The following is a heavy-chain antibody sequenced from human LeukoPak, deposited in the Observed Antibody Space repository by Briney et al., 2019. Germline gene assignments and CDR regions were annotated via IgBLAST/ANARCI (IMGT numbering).Heavy chain of an antibody. Sequence: GASVKVSCKASGGTFSSYAISWVRQAPGQGLEWMGRIIPILGIANYAQKFQGRVTITADKSTSTAYMELSSLRSEDTAVYYCARVIHNYGSGSSSYWGQGTLVTVSS. CDR1: GGTFSSYA. CDR2: IIPILGIA. CDR3: ARVIHNYGSGSSSY. D-gene: IGHD3-10*01. V-gene: IGHV1-69*04. J-gene: IGHJ4*02.